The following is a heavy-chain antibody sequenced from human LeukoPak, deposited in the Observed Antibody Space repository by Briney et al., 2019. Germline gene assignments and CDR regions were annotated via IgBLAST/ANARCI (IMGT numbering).Heavy chain of an antibody. CDR2: IGAAGEI. Sequence: GGSLRLSCAASGFTFSSYDIHWVRQATGKGLEWVSGIGAAGEIYYPGSVKGRFTISRDNFRNTVFLQMNSLRAEDTAVYYCAKDQGSGLGSYSWGYFDYWGQGTLVTVSS. CDR1: GFTFSSYD. V-gene: IGHV3-13*01. D-gene: IGHD3-10*01. CDR3: AKDQGSGLGSYSWGYFDY. J-gene: IGHJ4*02.